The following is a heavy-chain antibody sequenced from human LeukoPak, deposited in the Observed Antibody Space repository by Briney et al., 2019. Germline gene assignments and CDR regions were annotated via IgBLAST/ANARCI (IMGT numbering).Heavy chain of an antibody. Sequence: GESLQISCKGSGYSFTSYWIGWVRQMPGKGLEWMGIIYPGDSDTRYSPSFQGQVTISADKSISTAYLQWSSLKASDTSMYYCARRERYYDSSGYYYDWFDPWGQGTLVTVSS. D-gene: IGHD3-22*01. CDR2: IYPGDSDT. CDR3: ARRERYYDSSGYYYDWFDP. CDR1: GYSFTSYW. V-gene: IGHV5-51*01. J-gene: IGHJ5*02.